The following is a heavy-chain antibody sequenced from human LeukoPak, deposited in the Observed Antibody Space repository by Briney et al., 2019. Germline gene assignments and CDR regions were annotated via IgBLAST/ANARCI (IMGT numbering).Heavy chain of an antibody. CDR1: GGSISSSSYY. D-gene: IGHD6-19*01. V-gene: IGHV4-39*01. CDR3: ARAYSSGWYVHNWFDP. CDR2: IYYSGST. J-gene: IGHJ5*02. Sequence: SETLSLTCTVSGGSISSSSYYWGCIRQSPGKGLEWIGSIYYSGSTYYNPSLKSRVTISVDTSKNQFSLKLSSVTAADTAVYYCARAYSSGWYVHNWFDPWGQGTLVTVSS.